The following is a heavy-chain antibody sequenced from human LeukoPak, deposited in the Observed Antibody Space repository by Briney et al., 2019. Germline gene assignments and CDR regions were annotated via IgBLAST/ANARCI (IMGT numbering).Heavy chain of an antibody. CDR1: GYTFTGYY. CDR3: ARVRIAAAGTSFDY. CDR2: INPNSGGT. J-gene: IGHJ4*02. V-gene: IGHV1-2*02. D-gene: IGHD6-13*01. Sequence: GASVKVSCKASGYTFTGYYMHWVRQAPGRGLEWMGWINPNSGGTNYAQKFQGRVTMTRDTSISTAYMELSRLRSDDTAVYYCARVRIAAAGTSFDYWGQGTLVTVSS.